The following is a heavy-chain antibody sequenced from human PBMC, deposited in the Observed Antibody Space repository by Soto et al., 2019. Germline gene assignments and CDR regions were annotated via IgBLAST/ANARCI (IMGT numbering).Heavy chain of an antibody. CDR1: GFTFSSYA. V-gene: IGHV3-23*01. D-gene: IGHD3-16*01. CDR3: AKDWGNIMYYYVDV. J-gene: IGHJ6*03. CDR2: LSSGGGST. Sequence: EVQLLESGGGLVQPGGSLRLSCAASGFTFSSYAMSWVRQAPGKGLEWVSALSSGGGSTYYADSVKGRFTISRDNSKNTLYLQMNSLRAEDTAVYYCAKDWGNIMYYYVDVWGKGTTVTVSS.